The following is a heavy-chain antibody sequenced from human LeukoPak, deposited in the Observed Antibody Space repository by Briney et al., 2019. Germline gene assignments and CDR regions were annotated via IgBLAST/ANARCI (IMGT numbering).Heavy chain of an antibody. V-gene: IGHV3-30*03. CDR1: GFTFSRYG. CDR3: ARGREGYSYVYEC. CDR2: ITYDGTDK. J-gene: IGHJ4*02. Sequence: PGGSLRLSCAASGFTFSRYGMQWVRQAPGKGLEWVAIITYDGTDKNYADSVKGRFTISRDNSKSTVYLQMNSLRAEDTAVYYCARGREGYSYVYECWGQGTLVTVSS. D-gene: IGHD5-18*01.